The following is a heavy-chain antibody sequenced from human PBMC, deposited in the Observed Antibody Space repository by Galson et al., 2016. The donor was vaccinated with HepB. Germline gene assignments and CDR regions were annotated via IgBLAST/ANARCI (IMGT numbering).Heavy chain of an antibody. D-gene: IGHD3-22*01. CDR3: ARRGPDSGSDF. V-gene: IGHV5-51*01. CDR1: GYTFSSLW. J-gene: IGHJ4*02. Sequence: QSGAEVKEPGESLRISCQTSGYTFSSLWIAWVRQMPGKGLEWMGVIFPGDSDTLYSPSFRGPVIISADRDMNTPYLHWTTLEASDTAMYYCARRGPDSGSDFWGQGTQVTVSS. CDR2: IFPGDSDT.